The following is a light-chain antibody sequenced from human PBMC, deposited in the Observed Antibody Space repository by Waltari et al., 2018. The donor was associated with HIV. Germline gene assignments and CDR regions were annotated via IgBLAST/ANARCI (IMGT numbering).Light chain of an antibody. CDR2: DAS. J-gene: IGKJ4*01. V-gene: IGKV1-33*01. CDR3: QQYADLPLT. CDR1: QDIRHY. Sequence: DIQMTQSPSFLSASVGDKVTITCQASQDIRHYLNWYQKKAGKALKLLIYDASKLQTGVPSRFSGSDSGTDLTLTITSLQSEDIGTYYCQQYADLPLTFGGGTQVEIK.